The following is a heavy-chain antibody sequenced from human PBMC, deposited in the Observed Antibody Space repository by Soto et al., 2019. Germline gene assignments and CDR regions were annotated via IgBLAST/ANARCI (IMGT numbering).Heavy chain of an antibody. V-gene: IGHV3-33*01. D-gene: IGHD2-2*01. Sequence: QVQLVESGGGVVQPGRSLRLSCAASGFTFSSYGMHWVRQAPGKGLEWVAVIRYDGSNKYYADTVKGRFTISRDNSKNALYLQMNSLRAEDTAVYYCAGDATYALLSYYYYHYGMDVWGQGTTVTVSS. CDR3: AGDATYALLSYYYYHYGMDV. CDR1: GFTFSSYG. CDR2: IRYDGSNK. J-gene: IGHJ6*02.